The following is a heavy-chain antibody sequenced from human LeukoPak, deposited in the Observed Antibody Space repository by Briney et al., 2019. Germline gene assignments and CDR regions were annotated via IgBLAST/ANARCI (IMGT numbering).Heavy chain of an antibody. CDR2: ISGSGGST. J-gene: IGHJ5*02. D-gene: IGHD4-11*01. CDR3: AKSDMTTYNWFDP. CDR1: GFTFSSYA. V-gene: IGHV3-23*01. Sequence: GGSLRLSCAASGFTFSSYAMRWVRQAPGKGLEWVSSISGSGGSTYYAGSVKGRFTISRDNSKNTLYLQMNSLRAEDTAVYYCAKSDMTTYNWFDPWGQGTLVTVSS.